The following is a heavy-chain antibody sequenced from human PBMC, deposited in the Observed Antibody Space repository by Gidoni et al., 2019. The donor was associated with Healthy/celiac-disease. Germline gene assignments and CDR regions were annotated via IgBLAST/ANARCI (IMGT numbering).Heavy chain of an antibody. J-gene: IGHJ4*02. D-gene: IGHD3-10*01. Sequence: EVQLVESGGGLVKPGGSLRLSCAASGFTCSNAWTSGVRQAPGEGLEWVGRIKSKTDGGTTDYAAPVKGSFTISRDDSKNTLYLQMNSLKTEDTAVYYCTTDPGYYYGSGSYYKWGYFDYWGQGTLVTVSS. CDR1: GFTCSNAW. V-gene: IGHV3-15*01. CDR2: IKSKTDGGTT. CDR3: TTDPGYYYGSGSYYKWGYFDY.